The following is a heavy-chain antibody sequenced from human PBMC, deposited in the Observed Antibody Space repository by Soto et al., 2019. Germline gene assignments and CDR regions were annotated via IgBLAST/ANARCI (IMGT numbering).Heavy chain of an antibody. CDR2: IWYDGSNK. CDR3: ARDLETGYFDL. CDR1: GFTFSSYG. Sequence: QVQLVESGGGVVQPGRSLRLSCAASGFTFSSYGMHWVRQAPGKGLEWVAGIWYDGSNKYYADSVKGRFTLSRDNSKNTLYLQMNSLRAEDTAVYYCARDLETGYFDLWGRGTLVTVSS. J-gene: IGHJ2*01. V-gene: IGHV3-33*01.